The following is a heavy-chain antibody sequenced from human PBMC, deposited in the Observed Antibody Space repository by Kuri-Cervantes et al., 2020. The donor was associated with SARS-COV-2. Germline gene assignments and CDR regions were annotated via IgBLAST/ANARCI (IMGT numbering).Heavy chain of an antibody. J-gene: IGHJ4*02. Sequence: ASVKVSCKASGYTFTSYGISWVRQAPGQGLEWMGWISAYNGNTNYAQKLQGRVTMTTDTSTSTAYMGLRSLRSDDTAVYYCARVNRYYDSSGYYGLNYFDYWGQGTLVTVSS. V-gene: IGHV1-18*04. D-gene: IGHD3-22*01. CDR3: ARVNRYYDSSGYYGLNYFDY. CDR1: GYTFTSYG. CDR2: ISAYNGNT.